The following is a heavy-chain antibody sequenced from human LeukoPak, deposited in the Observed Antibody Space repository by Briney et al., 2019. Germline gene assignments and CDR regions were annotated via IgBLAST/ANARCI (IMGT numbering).Heavy chain of an antibody. J-gene: IGHJ1*01. D-gene: IGHD6-13*01. CDR2: INYSGST. CDR1: GGSIRGYY. V-gene: IGHV4-59*01. Sequence: SETLSLTCTVSGGSIRGYYWSWIRQPPGKGLEWIAYINYSGSTNYNPSLKSRVAISVDTSKNQFSLKLSSVTAADTAVYYCASYSSSLEYFHPWGQGTLVTVAS. CDR3: ASYSSSLEYFHP.